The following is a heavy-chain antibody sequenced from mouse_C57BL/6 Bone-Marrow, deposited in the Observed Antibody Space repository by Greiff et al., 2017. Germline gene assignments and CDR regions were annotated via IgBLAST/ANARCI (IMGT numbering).Heavy chain of an antibody. J-gene: IGHJ4*01. CDR2: INPNNGGT. Sequence: VQLQQSGPELVKPGASVKISCKASGYTFTDYYMNWVKQSHGKSLEWIGDINPNNGGTSYNQKFKGKATLTVDKSSSTAYMELRSLTSEDSAVYYCARTTDAWGQGTTVTVAS. CDR1: GYTFTDYY. V-gene: IGHV1-26*01. CDR3: ARTTDA.